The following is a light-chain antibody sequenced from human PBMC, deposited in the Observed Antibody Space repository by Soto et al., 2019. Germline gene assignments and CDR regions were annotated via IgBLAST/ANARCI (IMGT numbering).Light chain of an antibody. CDR3: SSYTSSSTVV. Sequence: QSALTQPASVSGSPGQSITISCTGTSSDVGGYNFVSWYQQHPGTAPKLMIYDVSNRPSGVSNRVSGSKSGNTASLTISGLQPEDEADYYCSSYTSSSTVVFGGGTKLTVL. J-gene: IGLJ2*01. CDR2: DVS. V-gene: IGLV2-14*01. CDR1: SSDVGGYNF.